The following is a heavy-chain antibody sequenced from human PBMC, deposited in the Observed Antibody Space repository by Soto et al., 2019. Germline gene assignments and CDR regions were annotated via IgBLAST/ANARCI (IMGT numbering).Heavy chain of an antibody. Sequence: QVQLVQSGAEVKKPGSSVTVSCRSSGDTFNDYYIHWVRQAPGQGLEWLGWINPNGGVTKYAQKSQGWVSMTRDTSTRTVYMHLSRLRSDDTAVYYCARESGGATATLDYYYFYMDVWGTGTTVTVSS. J-gene: IGHJ6*03. CDR3: ARESGGATATLDYYYFYMDV. V-gene: IGHV1-2*04. CDR2: INPNGGVT. D-gene: IGHD5-12*01. CDR1: GDTFNDYY.